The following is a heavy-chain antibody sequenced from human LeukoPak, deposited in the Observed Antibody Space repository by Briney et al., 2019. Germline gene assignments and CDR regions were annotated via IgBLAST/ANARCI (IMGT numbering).Heavy chain of an antibody. CDR2: IYYSGST. J-gene: IGHJ4*02. Sequence: SGTLSLTCTVSGVSISSSSYYWGWIRQPPGKGLEWIGSIYYSGSTYYNPSLKSRVTISVDTSKNQFSLKLSSVTAADTAVYYCARGRDGYPPALDYWGQGTLVTVSS. V-gene: IGHV4-39*07. CDR1: GVSISSSSYY. D-gene: IGHD5-24*01. CDR3: ARGRDGYPPALDY.